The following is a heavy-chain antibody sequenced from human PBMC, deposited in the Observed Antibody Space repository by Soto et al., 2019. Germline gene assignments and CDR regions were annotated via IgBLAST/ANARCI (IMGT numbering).Heavy chain of an antibody. V-gene: IGHV3-23*01. CDR1: GFTFSSYV. D-gene: IGHD2-15*01. CDR3: AKDGGVSSWKYCSGGSCYYYYMDV. CDR2: ISGSGGTT. J-gene: IGHJ6*03. Sequence: GGSLRLSCAASGFTFSSYVMSWVRQAPGKGLEWVSAISGSGGTTYYADSVKGRFSISRDNSKNTVYLQMSSLRAEGTAVYYCAKDGGVSSWKYCSGGSCYYYYMDVWGKGTTVTVSS.